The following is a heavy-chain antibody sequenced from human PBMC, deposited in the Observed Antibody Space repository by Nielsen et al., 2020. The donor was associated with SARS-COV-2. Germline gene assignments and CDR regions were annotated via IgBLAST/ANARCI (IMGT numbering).Heavy chain of an antibody. D-gene: IGHD3-3*01. J-gene: IGHJ4*02. Sequence: SLKISCAASGFTFDDYAMHWVRQAPGKGLEWVSGISWNSGKTGYADSVKGRFTISRDNAKNSLYLQMNSLRAEDTALYYCAKARGTIFGVVNSFDYWGQGTLVTVSS. V-gene: IGHV3-9*01. CDR2: ISWNSGKT. CDR1: GFTFDDYA. CDR3: AKARGTIFGVVNSFDY.